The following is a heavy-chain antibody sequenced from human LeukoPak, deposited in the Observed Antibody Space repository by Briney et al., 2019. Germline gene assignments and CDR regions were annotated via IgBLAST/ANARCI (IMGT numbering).Heavy chain of an antibody. Sequence: SETLSLTCAVYGGSFSSGGYSWSWIRQPPGKGLEWIGYIYHSGSTYYNPSLKSRVTISVDRSKNQFSLKLSSVTAADTAVYYCARGSAMVTALLDYWGQGTLVTVSS. CDR2: IYHSGST. D-gene: IGHD5-18*01. J-gene: IGHJ4*02. V-gene: IGHV4-30-2*01. CDR3: ARGSAMVTALLDY. CDR1: GGSFSSGGYS.